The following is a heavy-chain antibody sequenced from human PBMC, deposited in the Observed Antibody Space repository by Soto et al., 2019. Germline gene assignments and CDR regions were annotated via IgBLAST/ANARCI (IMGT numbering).Heavy chain of an antibody. D-gene: IGHD6-19*01. V-gene: IGHV4-30-2*01. CDR2: IYHSGST. CDR3: ARGTAEYSSGWYGTFDY. J-gene: IGHJ4*02. CDR1: GGSISSGGYS. Sequence: SETLSLTCAVSGGSISSGGYSWSWIRQPPGKGLEWIGYIYHSGSTYYNPSLKSRVTISVDRSKNQFSLKLSSVTAADTAVYYCARGTAEYSSGWYGTFDYWGQGTLVTVSS.